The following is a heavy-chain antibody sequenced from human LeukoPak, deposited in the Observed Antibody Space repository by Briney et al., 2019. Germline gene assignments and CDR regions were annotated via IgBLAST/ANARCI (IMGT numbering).Heavy chain of an antibody. D-gene: IGHD5-18*01. CDR3: ARAVGYSYGYSDY. Sequence: PGGSLRLSCAASGFTFSSYAMHWVRQAPGKGLEWVAVISYDGSNKYYADSVKGRFTISRDNSKNTLYLQMNSLRAEDTAVYYCARAVGYSYGYSDYRGQGTLVTVSS. J-gene: IGHJ4*02. CDR2: ISYDGSNK. V-gene: IGHV3-30*04. CDR1: GFTFSSYA.